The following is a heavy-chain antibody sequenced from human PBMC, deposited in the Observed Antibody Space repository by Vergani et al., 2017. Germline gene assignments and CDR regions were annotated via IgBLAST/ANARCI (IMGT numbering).Heavy chain of an antibody. Sequence: EVQLVESGGGLVKPGGSLRLSCAASGFTFSSYSMNWVRQAPGKGLEWVSSISSSSSYIYYADSVKGRFTISRDNAKNSLYLQMNSLRAEDTAVDYCARLGTTMNDYWGQGTLVTVSS. CDR2: ISSSSSYI. CDR1: GFTFSSYS. J-gene: IGHJ4*02. V-gene: IGHV3-21*01. D-gene: IGHD1-7*01. CDR3: ARLGTTMNDY.